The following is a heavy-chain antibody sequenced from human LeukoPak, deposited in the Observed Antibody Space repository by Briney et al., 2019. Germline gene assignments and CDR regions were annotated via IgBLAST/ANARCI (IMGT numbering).Heavy chain of an antibody. V-gene: IGHV4-59*02. CDR3: ARTRGYYYDSSGYYFWFDP. CDR1: GGSVSGYY. Sequence: SETLSLTCTVSGGSVSGYYWSLMRQPPGKGLEWIGYISYSARSNYNASLKSRATMSVDTSKNQVSLKLTSVTAADTAVYYCARTRGYYYDSSGYYFWFDPWGQGTLVTVSS. D-gene: IGHD3-22*01. J-gene: IGHJ5*02. CDR2: ISYSARS.